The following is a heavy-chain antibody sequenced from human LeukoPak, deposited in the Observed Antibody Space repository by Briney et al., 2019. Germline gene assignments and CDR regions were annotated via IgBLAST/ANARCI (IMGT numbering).Heavy chain of an antibody. J-gene: IGHJ4*02. Sequence: GASVKVSCKTSGHTFTSYGISWVRQAPGQGLEWMGWISAYNADTNFAQKFQGRVTMTIDASTTTAYMELRSLRSDDTAVYYCARGSYYDYWGQGTLVTVSS. CDR2: ISAYNADT. V-gene: IGHV1-18*01. D-gene: IGHD3-10*01. CDR1: GHTFTSYG. CDR3: ARGSYYDY.